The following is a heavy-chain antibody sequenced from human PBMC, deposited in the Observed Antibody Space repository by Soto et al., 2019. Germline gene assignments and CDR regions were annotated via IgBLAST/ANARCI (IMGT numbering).Heavy chain of an antibody. D-gene: IGHD6-19*01. CDR1: GFTFGSYA. Sequence: GGSLRLSCAASGFTFGSYAMSWVRQAPGKGLEWVSGLSGSGGKTYYADSVKGRFTISRDNSRNTLYLQMNSLRAEDTAVYYCAKDAKWASGWYAVDYWGQGTLVTVSS. CDR3: AKDAKWASGWYAVDY. J-gene: IGHJ4*02. V-gene: IGHV3-23*01. CDR2: LSGSGGKT.